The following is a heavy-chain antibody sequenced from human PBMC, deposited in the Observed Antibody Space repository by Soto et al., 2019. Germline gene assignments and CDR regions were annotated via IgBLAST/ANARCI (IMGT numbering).Heavy chain of an antibody. V-gene: IGHV4-4*02. Sequence: SENLSLTCAVSGGSISSSNWWSWVRQAPGKGLEWIGEIYHRGSTNYNPSLKSRVTISVDKPKNQISMKLSPVTAADTAVYYWARAEKVRSSPYSSYYYYYGMVVWVQGNT. CDR2: IYHRGST. CDR3: ARAEKVRSSPYSSYYYYYGMVV. D-gene: IGHD6-6*01. CDR1: GGSISSSNW. J-gene: IGHJ6*02.